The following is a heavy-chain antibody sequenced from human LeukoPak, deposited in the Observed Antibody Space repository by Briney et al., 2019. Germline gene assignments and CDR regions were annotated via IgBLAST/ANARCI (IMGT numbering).Heavy chain of an antibody. Sequence: SETLSLTCAVYGGSLSGYYWSWIRQPPGKGLEWIGEINHSGSTNYNPSLKSRVTISVDTSKNQFSLKLSSVTAADTAVYYCARTPYDFWSGYYFDYWGQGTLVTVSS. CDR1: GGSLSGYY. CDR2: INHSGST. J-gene: IGHJ4*02. CDR3: ARTPYDFWSGYYFDY. D-gene: IGHD3-3*01. V-gene: IGHV4-34*01.